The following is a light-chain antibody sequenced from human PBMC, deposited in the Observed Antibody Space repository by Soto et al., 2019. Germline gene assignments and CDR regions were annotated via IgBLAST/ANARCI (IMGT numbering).Light chain of an antibody. CDR2: EVS. V-gene: IGKV1-9*01. CDR3: HHLNGYPIT. CDR1: QGVSSH. Sequence: IQLTQFPSSLSASVGDRVTITCRASQGVSSHLAWHQQKPGKAPKLLIYEVSTLQSGVPSRFSGSVSGTEFTLTISSLQPEDFATYYCHHLNGYPITFGQGTRLEIK. J-gene: IGKJ5*01.